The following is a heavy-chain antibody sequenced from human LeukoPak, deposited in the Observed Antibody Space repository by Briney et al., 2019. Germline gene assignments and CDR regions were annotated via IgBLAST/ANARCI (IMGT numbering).Heavy chain of an antibody. V-gene: IGHV4-39*01. J-gene: IGHJ5*02. D-gene: IGHD5-12*01. Sequence: SETLSLTCTVSGGSISSSSYYWGWIRQPPGKGLEWIGSTYYSGSTYYNPSLKSRVTISVDTSKNQFSLKLSSVTAADTAVYYCAREDSGYGTWGQGTLVTVSS. CDR1: GGSISSSSYY. CDR2: TYYSGST. CDR3: AREDSGYGT.